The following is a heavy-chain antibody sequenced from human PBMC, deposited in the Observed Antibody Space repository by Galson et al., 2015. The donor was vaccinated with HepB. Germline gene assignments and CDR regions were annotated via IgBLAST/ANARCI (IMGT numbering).Heavy chain of an antibody. CDR2: IIPIFGTA. V-gene: IGHV1-69*13. D-gene: IGHD6-13*01. Sequence: SVKVSCKASGGTFSSYAISWVRQAPGQGLEWMGGIIPIFGTANYAQKFQGRVTITADESTSTAYMELSSLRSEDTAVYYCASPYSIAAAAYYYGMDVWGQGTTVTVSS. CDR1: GGTFSSYA. J-gene: IGHJ6*02. CDR3: ASPYSIAAAAYYYGMDV.